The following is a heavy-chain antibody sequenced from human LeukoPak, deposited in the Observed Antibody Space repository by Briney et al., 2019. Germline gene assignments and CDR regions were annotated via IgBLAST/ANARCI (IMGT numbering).Heavy chain of an antibody. J-gene: IGHJ3*02. CDR1: GFTFSSYD. Sequence: GGSLRLSCAASGFTFSSYDMHWVRQATGKGLEWVSAIGTAGDTYYPGSVKGRFTISRENAKNSLYLQINSLGAGETAVYYCARGGGVGAFDIWGQGTMVTVSS. D-gene: IGHD2-15*01. CDR3: ARGGGVGAFDI. V-gene: IGHV3-13*01. CDR2: IGTAGDT.